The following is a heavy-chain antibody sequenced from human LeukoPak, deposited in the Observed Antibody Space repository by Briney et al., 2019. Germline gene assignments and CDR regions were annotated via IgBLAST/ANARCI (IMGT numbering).Heavy chain of an antibody. CDR1: GVSISIYY. Sequence: SETLSLTCTVSGVSISIYYWSWIRQPPGKGLEWIGYIYNSGSTSYNPSLKSRATISADTSKNQFSLKLSSVTAADTAVYYCVRDRELNYWGQGTLVNVSS. CDR2: IYNSGST. D-gene: IGHD1-7*01. J-gene: IGHJ4*02. V-gene: IGHV4-59*01. CDR3: VRDRELNY.